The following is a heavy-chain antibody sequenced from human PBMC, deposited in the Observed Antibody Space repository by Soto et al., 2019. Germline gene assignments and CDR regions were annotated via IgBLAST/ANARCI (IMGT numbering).Heavy chain of an antibody. J-gene: IGHJ4*02. Sequence: GGSLRLSCAPSGFTFGDYPMSWVRQAPGKGLEWLGFIRSKTYGGTTEYAASVEGRFTISRDDSKSIAYLQMNSLKTEDTAVYSCTRLSGYSYGYSDYWGQGTLVTVSS. CDR1: GFTFGDYP. CDR2: IRSKTYGGTT. D-gene: IGHD5-18*01. V-gene: IGHV3-49*04. CDR3: TRLSGYSYGYSDY.